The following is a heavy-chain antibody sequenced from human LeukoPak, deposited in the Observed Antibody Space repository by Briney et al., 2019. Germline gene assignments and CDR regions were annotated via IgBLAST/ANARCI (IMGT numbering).Heavy chain of an antibody. CDR3: ARDSYPIFGVVISRYFDL. V-gene: IGHV4-30-2*01. J-gene: IGHJ2*01. CDR1: GGSISSGGYY. CDR2: IYHSGST. D-gene: IGHD3-3*01. Sequence: PSQSLSLTCTVSGGSISSGGYYWSWLRQPPGKGLEWIGYIYHSGSTYYNPSLKSRVTISVDRSKNQFSLKLSSVTAADTAVYYCARDSYPIFGVVISRYFDLWGRGTLVTVSS.